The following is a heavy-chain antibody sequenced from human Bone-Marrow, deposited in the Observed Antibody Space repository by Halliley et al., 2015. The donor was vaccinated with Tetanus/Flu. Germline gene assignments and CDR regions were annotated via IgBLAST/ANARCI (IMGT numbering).Heavy chain of an antibody. J-gene: IGHJ6*02. V-gene: IGHV4-4*02. D-gene: IGHD2-2*01. CDR2: IYHGGST. Sequence: EWIGEIYHGGSTNYNPPLKSRVTITVDKFYNQFSLNRGSVPAADTAIYYCAGLVTYAYVVDVWGQGTTVTVSS. CDR3: AGLVTYAYVVDV.